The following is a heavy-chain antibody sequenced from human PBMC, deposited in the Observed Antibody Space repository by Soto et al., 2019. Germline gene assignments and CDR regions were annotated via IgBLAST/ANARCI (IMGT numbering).Heavy chain of an antibody. D-gene: IGHD3-22*01. CDR1: GYIFTGYG. CDR2: ISPYNGHT. V-gene: IGHV1-18*04. J-gene: IGHJ4*02. Sequence: QAQVVQSGDEVKTPGASVKVSCKASGYIFTGYGISWVRQAPGQGLEWMGWISPYNGHTEFAQRLQGRLTLTTDTSTTTAFMELSNLRSDDTAVYYCARDAGSADDSSGYYYAFDYWGQGTLVTVSS. CDR3: ARDAGSADDSSGYYYAFDY.